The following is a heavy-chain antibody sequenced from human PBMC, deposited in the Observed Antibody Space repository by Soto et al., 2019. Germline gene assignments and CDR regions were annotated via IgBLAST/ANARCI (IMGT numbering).Heavy chain of an antibody. Sequence: QVQLVESGGGVVQPGRSLRLSCAVSGFTFSNYAMHWVRQAPGKGLEWVAVISYDGSYKHYADSVKGRFTISRDNSKNTLYLQMNSTRAEDTAVYYCARECHSSVGGDLSQSFDYWGQGTLVTVSS. CDR1: GFTFSNYA. CDR2: ISYDGSYK. D-gene: IGHD2-21*02. CDR3: ARECHSSVGGDLSQSFDY. V-gene: IGHV3-30*04. J-gene: IGHJ4*02.